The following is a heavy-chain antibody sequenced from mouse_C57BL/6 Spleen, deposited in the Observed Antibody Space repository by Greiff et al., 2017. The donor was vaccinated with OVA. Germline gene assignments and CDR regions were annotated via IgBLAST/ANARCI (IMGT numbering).Heavy chain of an antibody. D-gene: IGHD1-1*01. CDR2: IYPGDGDT. CDR3: AREGITTVVDWYFDV. J-gene: IGHJ1*03. Sequence: QVQLQQSGPELVKPGASVQISCKASGYAFSSSWMNWVKQRPGKGLEWIGRIYPGDGDTNYNEKLKSKATLTVNKSSSKAYMQLISLTSEDSAVYYCAREGITTVVDWYFDVWGTGTTVTVSS. CDR1: GYAFSSSW. V-gene: IGHV1-82*01.